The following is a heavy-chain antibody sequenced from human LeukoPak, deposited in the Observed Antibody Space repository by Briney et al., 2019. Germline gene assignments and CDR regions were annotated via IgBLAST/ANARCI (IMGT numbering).Heavy chain of an antibody. V-gene: IGHV1-24*01. CDR1: GYTLTELS. J-gene: IGHJ4*02. CDR2: FDPEDGET. CDR3: ASGLGAARRRTDY. D-gene: IGHD6-6*01. Sequence: ASVKVSCKVSGYTLTELSMHWVRQAPGKGLEWMGGFDPEDGETIYAQKFQGRVTMTEDTSTDTAYMELRSLRSDGTAVYYCASGLGAARRRTDYWGQGTLVTVSS.